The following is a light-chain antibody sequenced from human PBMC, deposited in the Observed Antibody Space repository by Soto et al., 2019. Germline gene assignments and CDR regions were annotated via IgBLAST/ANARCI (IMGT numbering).Light chain of an antibody. CDR2: GAS. CDR3: QQYNNWPRRNA. V-gene: IGKV3-15*01. CDR1: QSVSSN. Sequence: EIVMTQSPATLSVSPGERATLSCRASQSVSSNLALYQQKPGQAPRLLIYGASTEATSIPARFIGSESGTDCTLTINSLHSEEFAAYYGQQYNNWPRRNAFGQVTKVEIK. J-gene: IGKJ2*01.